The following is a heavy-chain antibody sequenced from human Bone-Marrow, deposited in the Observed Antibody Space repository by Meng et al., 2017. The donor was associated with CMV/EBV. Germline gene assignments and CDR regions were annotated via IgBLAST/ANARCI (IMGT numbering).Heavy chain of an antibody. D-gene: IGHD1-26*01. Sequence: LSLTCAASGFTSSSYSMNWVRQAPGKGLEWVSSISSSSSYIYYADSVKGRFPISRDNAKNSLYLQMNSLRAEDTAVYYCARVRRSGSYPAWYYYYGMDVWGQGTTVTVSS. CDR2: ISSSSSYI. CDR3: ARVRRSGSYPAWYYYYGMDV. J-gene: IGHJ6*02. V-gene: IGHV3-21*01. CDR1: GFTSSSYS.